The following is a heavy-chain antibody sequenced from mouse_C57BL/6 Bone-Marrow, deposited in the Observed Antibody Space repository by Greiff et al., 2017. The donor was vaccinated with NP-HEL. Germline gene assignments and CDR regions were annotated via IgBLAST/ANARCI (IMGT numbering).Heavy chain of an antibody. D-gene: IGHD2-2*01. V-gene: IGHV1-81*01. J-gene: IGHJ1*03. CDR3: ARRCYGYYWYFDV. Sequence: QVQLQQSGAELARSGASVKLSCKASGYTFTSYGISWVKQRTGQGLEWIGEIYPRSGNTYYNEKFKGKATLTADKSSSTAYMELRSLTSEDSAVYFCARRCYGYYWYFDVWGTGTTVTVSS. CDR2: IYPRSGNT. CDR1: GYTFTSYG.